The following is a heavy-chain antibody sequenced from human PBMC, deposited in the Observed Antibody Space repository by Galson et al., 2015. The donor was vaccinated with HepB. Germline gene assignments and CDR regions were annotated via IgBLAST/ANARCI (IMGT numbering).Heavy chain of an antibody. J-gene: IGHJ1*01. V-gene: IGHV3-30-3*01. D-gene: IGHD4-23*01. CDR1: GFSFSNYA. CDR3: AREDGGATGPLFQH. Sequence: SLRLSCAASGFSFSNYALHWFRQVPGKGLEYVAFVSYDGNTKYHADSVKGRFTISRDNSKNILFLQLSRLTTEDTAVYYCAREDGGATGPLFQHWGQGTLVTVSS. CDR2: VSYDGNTK.